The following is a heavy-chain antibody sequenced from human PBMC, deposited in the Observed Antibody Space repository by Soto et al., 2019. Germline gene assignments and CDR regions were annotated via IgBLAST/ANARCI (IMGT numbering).Heavy chain of an antibody. CDR3: ARRGYSSSWYYYYYYGMDV. D-gene: IGHD6-13*01. J-gene: IGHJ6*02. CDR2: MNPNSGNT. Sequence: ASVKVSCKASGYSFTSYDINWVRQATGQGLEWMGWMNPNSGNTGYAQKFQGRVTMTRNTSISTAYMELSSLRSEDTAVYYCARRGYSSSWYYYYYYGMDVWGQGTTVTVSS. CDR1: GYSFTSYD. V-gene: IGHV1-8*01.